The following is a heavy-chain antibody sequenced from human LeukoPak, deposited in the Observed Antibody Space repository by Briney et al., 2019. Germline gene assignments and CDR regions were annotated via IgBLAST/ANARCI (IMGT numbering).Heavy chain of an antibody. J-gene: IGHJ5*02. CDR1: GYTFTGYY. CDR2: INPNSGGT. Sequence: ASVKVSCKASGYTFTGYYMHWVRQAPGQGLEWMGWINPNSGGTNYAQKLQGRVTMTTDTSTSTAYMELRSLRSDDTAVYYCARGRNYNILTGFPRGHNWFDPWGQGTLVTVSS. V-gene: IGHV1-2*02. D-gene: IGHD3-9*01. CDR3: ARGRNYNILTGFPRGHNWFDP.